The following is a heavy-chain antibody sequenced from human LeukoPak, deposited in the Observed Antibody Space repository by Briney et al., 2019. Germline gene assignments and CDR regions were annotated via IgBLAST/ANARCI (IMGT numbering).Heavy chain of an antibody. CDR2: INHSGSS. CDR1: GWSFSGYY. Sequence: SETLSLTCAVYGWSFSGYYWSWIRQPPGKGLEWIWEINHSGSSNYNPSLKSRVTISVDTSKIQFSLKLSSVTAADTAVYYWARVVGQWLVRFDYWGQGTLVTVSS. J-gene: IGHJ4*02. D-gene: IGHD6-19*01. CDR3: ARVVGQWLVRFDY. V-gene: IGHV4-34*01.